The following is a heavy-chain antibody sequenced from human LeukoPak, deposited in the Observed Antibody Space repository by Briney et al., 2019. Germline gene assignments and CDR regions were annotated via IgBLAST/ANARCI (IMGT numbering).Heavy chain of an antibody. CDR3: AKGGPPPIVVVTAITSLDY. D-gene: IGHD2-21*02. Sequence: GGSLRLSCAASGFTFSSYAMSWVRQAPGKGLEWVSAISGSGGSTYYADSVKGRFTISRDNSKNTLYLQMNSLRAEDTAVDYCAKGGPPPIVVVTAITSLDYWGRGTLVTVSS. CDR2: ISGSGGST. J-gene: IGHJ4*02. V-gene: IGHV3-23*01. CDR1: GFTFSSYA.